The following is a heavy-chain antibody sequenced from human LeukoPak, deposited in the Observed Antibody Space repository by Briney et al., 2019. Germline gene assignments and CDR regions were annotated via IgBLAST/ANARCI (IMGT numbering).Heavy chain of an antibody. V-gene: IGHV3-7*01. D-gene: IGHD2-2*02. Sequence: TGGSLRLSCAASGFTFSSYWMSWVRQAPGKGLEWVANIKQDGSEKYYVDSVKGRFTISRDNAKNSLYLQMNSLRAEDTAVYYCASGGYCSSTSCYRGYFQHWGQGTLVTVSS. J-gene: IGHJ1*01. CDR1: GFTFSSYW. CDR3: ASGGYCSSTSCYRGYFQH. CDR2: IKQDGSEK.